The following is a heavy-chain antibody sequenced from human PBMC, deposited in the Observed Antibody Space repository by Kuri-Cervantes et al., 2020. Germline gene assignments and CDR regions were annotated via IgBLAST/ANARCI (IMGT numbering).Heavy chain of an antibody. CDR2: IYSGGST. CDR3: ARGVGTQWPPQ. J-gene: IGHJ4*02. CDR1: GFTVSSNY. D-gene: IGHD6-19*01. Sequence: GGSLRLSCAASGFTVSSNYMSWVRQAPGKGLEWVSVIYSGGSTYYADSVKGRFTISRDNARNSLYLQMNSLRVEDTAVYYCARGVGTQWPPQWGQGTLVTVSS. V-gene: IGHV3-53*01.